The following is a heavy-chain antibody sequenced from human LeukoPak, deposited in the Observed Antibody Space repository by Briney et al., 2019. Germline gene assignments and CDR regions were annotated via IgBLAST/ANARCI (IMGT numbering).Heavy chain of an antibody. V-gene: IGHV4-34*01. CDR2: INHSGST. D-gene: IGHD3-22*01. CDR1: GGSFSGYY. J-gene: IGHJ3*02. CDR3: ARTYYYDSSGYNTQIRSDAFDI. Sequence: SETLSLTCAVYGGSFSGYYWSWIRHPPGKGLEWIGEINHSGSTNYNPFLKSRVTISVDTYKNQFSLTLSSVTAADTAVYYCARTYYYDSSGYNTQIRSDAFDIWGQGTMVTVSS.